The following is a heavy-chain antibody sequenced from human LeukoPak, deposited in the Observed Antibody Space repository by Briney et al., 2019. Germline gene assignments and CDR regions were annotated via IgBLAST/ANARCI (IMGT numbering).Heavy chain of an antibody. CDR2: ISSSSSYI. Sequence: SGGSLRLSCAASGFTFSSYSMNWVRQAPGKGLEWVSSISSSSSYIYYADSVKGRFTISRDNTKNSLYLQMNSLRAEDTAVYYCARRSWFGELLSPTQLDVWGKGTTVTVSS. CDR3: ARRSWFGELLSPTQLDV. V-gene: IGHV3-21*01. J-gene: IGHJ6*04. CDR1: GFTFSSYS. D-gene: IGHD3-10*01.